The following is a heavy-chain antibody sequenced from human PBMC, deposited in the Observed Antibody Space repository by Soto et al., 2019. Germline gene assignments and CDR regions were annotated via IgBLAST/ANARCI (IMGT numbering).Heavy chain of an antibody. D-gene: IGHD2-15*01. CDR1: GGTFSSYA. V-gene: IGHV1-69*01. J-gene: IGHJ4*02. Sequence: QVQLVQSGAEVKKPGSSVKVSCKASGGTFSSYAISWVRQAPGQGLEWMGGIIPIFGTANYAQKFQGRVTITADESTSTAYMELSSLRSEXTAVXXXXXXXXGYCSGGSCYHFDYWGQGTLVTVSS. CDR2: IIPIFGTA. CDR3: XXXXXGYCSGGSCYHFDY.